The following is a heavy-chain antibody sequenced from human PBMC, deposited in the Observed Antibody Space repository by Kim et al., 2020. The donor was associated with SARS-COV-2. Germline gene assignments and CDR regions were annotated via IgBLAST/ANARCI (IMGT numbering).Heavy chain of an antibody. V-gene: IGHV7-4-1*02. D-gene: IGHD5-12*01. J-gene: IGHJ6*02. Sequence: AQGFTGRFVFSLDTSVSTAYLQISSLKAEDTAVYYCARGYSGYGGYGMDVWGQGTTVTVSS. CDR3: ARGYSGYGGYGMDV.